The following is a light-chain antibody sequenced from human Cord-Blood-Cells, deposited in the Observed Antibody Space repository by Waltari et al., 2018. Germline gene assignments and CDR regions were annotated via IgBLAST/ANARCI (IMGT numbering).Light chain of an antibody. CDR2: DVS. CDR3: CSYAGSYTVV. J-gene: IGLJ2*01. V-gene: IGLV2-11*01. CDR1: SSEVGGYTY. Sequence: QSALTQPRSVSGSPGQPVTLSCTGTSSEVGGYTYVSWYQQHPGKAPKLMIYDVSKRPSGVPDRFSGSKSGNTASLTISGLQAEDEADYYCCSYAGSYTVVFGGGTKLTVL.